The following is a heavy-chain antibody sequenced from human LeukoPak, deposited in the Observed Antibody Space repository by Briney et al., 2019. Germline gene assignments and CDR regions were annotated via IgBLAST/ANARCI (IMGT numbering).Heavy chain of an antibody. J-gene: IGHJ4*02. CDR3: AKAEGFYDSSGYYPY. Sequence: GGSLRLSCATSGFSFSSYAMSWVRQAPGKGLEWVSAISGSGGSTYYADSVKGRFTISRDNSKNTLYLQMNSLRAEDTAVYYCAKAEGFYDSSGYYPYWGQGTLVTVSS. CDR2: ISGSGGST. CDR1: GFSFSSYA. V-gene: IGHV3-23*01. D-gene: IGHD3-22*01.